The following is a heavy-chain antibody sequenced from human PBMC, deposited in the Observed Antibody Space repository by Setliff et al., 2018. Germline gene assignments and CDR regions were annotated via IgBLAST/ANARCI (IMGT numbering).Heavy chain of an antibody. CDR3: ARDRYYNSWSGTSITAPHDAFDI. D-gene: IGHD3-3*01. J-gene: IGHJ3*02. CDR1: GYTLTNYY. CDR2: INPSGGLT. Sequence: ASVKVSCKASGYTLTNYYMHWVRQAPGQGLESMGIINPSGGLTRYAQKFQGRVTMTRDTSTSTVYMEVSSLRSEDTAVYYCARDRYYNSWSGTSITAPHDAFDIWGQGTMVTVSS. V-gene: IGHV1-46*03.